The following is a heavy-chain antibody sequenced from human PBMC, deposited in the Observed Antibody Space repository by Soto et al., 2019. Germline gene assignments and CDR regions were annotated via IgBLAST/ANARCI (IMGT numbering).Heavy chain of an antibody. CDR2: IIPIFGTA. Sequence: RASVKVSCKASGGTFSNYGVNWVRQAPGQGLEWMGGIIPIFGTANYAQKFQGRVTITADESTTTAYMELSSLTSEDTAVYYCATGSFTSTGGRIGYHYNAMDVWGQGTTVTVSS. V-gene: IGHV1-69*13. D-gene: IGHD1-1*01. CDR3: ATGSFTSTGGRIGYHYNAMDV. CDR1: GGTFSNYG. J-gene: IGHJ6*02.